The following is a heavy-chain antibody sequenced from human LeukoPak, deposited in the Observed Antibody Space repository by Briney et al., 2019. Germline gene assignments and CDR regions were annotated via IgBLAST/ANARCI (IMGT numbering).Heavy chain of an antibody. CDR1: GFTFSSYG. Sequence: GGSLRLSCAASGFTFSSYGMHWVRQAPGKGLEWVAVISYDGSNKYYADSVKGRFTISRDNSKNTLYLQMNSLRAEDTAVYYCAKDQTPLWFGELYTLDYWAREPWSPSPQ. J-gene: IGHJ4*02. CDR3: AKDQTPLWFGELYTLDY. V-gene: IGHV3-30*18. CDR2: ISYDGSNK. D-gene: IGHD3-10*01.